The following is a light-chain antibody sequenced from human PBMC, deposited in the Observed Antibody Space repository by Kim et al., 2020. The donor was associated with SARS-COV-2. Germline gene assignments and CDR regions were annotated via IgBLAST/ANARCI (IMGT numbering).Light chain of an antibody. Sequence: ASVGDRVTITCRASQSISSWLAWYQQKQGKAPKLLIYKASSLESGVPSRFSGSGSGTEFTLTISSLQPDDFATYYCQQYNSYSQYTFGQGTKLEI. J-gene: IGKJ2*01. V-gene: IGKV1-5*03. CDR3: QQYNSYSQYT. CDR2: KAS. CDR1: QSISSW.